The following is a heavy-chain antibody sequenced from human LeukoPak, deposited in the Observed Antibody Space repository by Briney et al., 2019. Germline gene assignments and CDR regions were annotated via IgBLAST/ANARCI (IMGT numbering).Heavy chain of an antibody. CDR1: GGSISSSSYY. Sequence: PSETLSLTCTVSGGSISSSSYYWGWIRQPPGKGLEWIGSIYYSGRTYYNPSLKSRVTISVDTSKNQFSLKLSSVTAADTAVYYCATGGGRAFDIWGQGTMVTVSS. J-gene: IGHJ3*02. CDR3: ATGGGRAFDI. V-gene: IGHV4-39*07. CDR2: IYYSGRT. D-gene: IGHD2-15*01.